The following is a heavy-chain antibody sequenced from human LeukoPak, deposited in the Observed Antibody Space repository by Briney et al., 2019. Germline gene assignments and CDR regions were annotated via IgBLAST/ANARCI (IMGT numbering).Heavy chain of an antibody. J-gene: IGHJ4*02. CDR2: IYHSGST. V-gene: IGHV4-30-2*01. D-gene: IGHD2-21*02. CDR3: ARGGGDDLYFDY. CDR1: GGSISSGGYS. Sequence: PSETLSLTCAVSGGSISSGGYSWSWIRQPPGKGLEWIGYIYHSGSTYYNPSLKSRVTISVDRSKNQFSLKLRSVTAADTAVYYCARGGGDDLYFDYWGQGTLVTVSS.